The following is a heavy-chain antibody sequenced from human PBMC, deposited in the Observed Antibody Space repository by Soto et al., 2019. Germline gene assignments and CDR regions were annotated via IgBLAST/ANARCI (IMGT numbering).Heavy chain of an antibody. V-gene: IGHV1-69*13. CDR2: IIPIFGTA. Sequence: GASVKVSCKASGGTFSSYAISWVRQAPGQGLEWMGGIIPIFGTANYAQKFQGRVTITADESTSTAYMELSSLRSEDTAVYYCATYSGSYALSYWGRGTLVPVSS. CDR3: ATYSGSYALSY. D-gene: IGHD1-26*01. J-gene: IGHJ4*02. CDR1: GGTFSSYA.